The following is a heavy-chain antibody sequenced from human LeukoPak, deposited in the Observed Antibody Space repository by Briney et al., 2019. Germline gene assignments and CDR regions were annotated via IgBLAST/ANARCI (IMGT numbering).Heavy chain of an antibody. D-gene: IGHD3-10*01. V-gene: IGHV3-7*01. Sequence: GGSLRLSCAASGFTFSSYWMSWVRQAPGKGLEWVANIKQDGSEKYYVDSVKGRFTISRDNAKNSLYLQMNSLRAEDTAVYYCARGHMVRGVIIPFWGQGTLVTVSS. J-gene: IGHJ4*02. CDR1: GFTFSSYW. CDR3: ARGHMVRGVIIPF. CDR2: IKQDGSEK.